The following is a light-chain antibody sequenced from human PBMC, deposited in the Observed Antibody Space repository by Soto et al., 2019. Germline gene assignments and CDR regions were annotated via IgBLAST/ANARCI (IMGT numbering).Light chain of an antibody. Sequence: QSALTQPASVSGSPGQSITISCTGTTSDLAIYNYVSWYQQQPGKAPKLMIYQVTNRPSGVSNRFSGSRSGNTASLTSSRLQAEDEADYYCSSYTDSSTYAFGTGSKVTV. CDR3: SSYTDSSTYA. V-gene: IGLV2-14*01. J-gene: IGLJ1*01. CDR2: QVT. CDR1: TSDLAIYNY.